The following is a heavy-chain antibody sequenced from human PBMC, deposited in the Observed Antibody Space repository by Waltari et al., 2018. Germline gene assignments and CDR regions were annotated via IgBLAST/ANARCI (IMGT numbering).Heavy chain of an antibody. J-gene: IGHJ4*02. CDR1: GFNFGSYS. CDR3: ATWMVSHFDY. Sequence: EVQLLESGGGLVQPGESLRLSCVASGFNFGSYSVSWVRQAPGNGLEWVSTIDGPNTNTQYAESVEGRFTISRDNSKNTLYLHMNSLRADDTAIYYCATWMVSHFDYWGQGTLVTASP. D-gene: IGHD2-8*01. V-gene: IGHV3-23*01. CDR2: IDGPNTNT.